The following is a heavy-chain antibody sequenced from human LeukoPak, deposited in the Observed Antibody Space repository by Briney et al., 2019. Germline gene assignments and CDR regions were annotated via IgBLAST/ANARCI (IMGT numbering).Heavy chain of an antibody. D-gene: IGHD3-10*01. CDR1: GGSIGSYY. Sequence: PSETLSLTCTVSGGSIGSYYWSWIRQPAGKGLERIGRIHSSTSKNYNPSIKSRVTMSLDTSKNQFYLKLDSVTAADTAIYYCAREAVDYGSGSLDYWGQGTLVAVSS. CDR3: AREAVDYGSGSLDY. J-gene: IGHJ4*02. V-gene: IGHV4-4*07. CDR2: IHSSTSK.